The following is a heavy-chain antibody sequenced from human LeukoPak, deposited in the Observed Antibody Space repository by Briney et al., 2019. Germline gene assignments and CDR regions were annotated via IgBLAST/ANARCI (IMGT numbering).Heavy chain of an antibody. CDR3: ARHTGSGWEYYFDY. CDR2: IYYSGST. D-gene: IGHD6-19*01. Sequence: SETLSLTCTVSGGSISSYYWSWIRQPPGKGLEWIGYIYYSGSTNYNPSLKSRATISVDTSKNQFSLKLSSVTAADTAVYYCARHTGSGWEYYFDYWGQGTLVTVSS. CDR1: GGSISSYY. V-gene: IGHV4-59*08. J-gene: IGHJ4*02.